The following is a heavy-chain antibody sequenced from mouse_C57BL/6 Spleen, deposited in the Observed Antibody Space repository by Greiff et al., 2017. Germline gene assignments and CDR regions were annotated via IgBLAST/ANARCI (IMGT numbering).Heavy chain of an antibody. CDR2: IWSDGST. V-gene: IGHV2-6-1*01. D-gene: IGHD2-14*01. J-gene: IGHJ4*01. CDR1: GFSLTSYG. CDR3: ARHGGTAGVDY. Sequence: QVQLQQSGPGLVAPSQSLSITCTVSGFSLTSYGVHWVRQPPGKGLEWLVVIWSDGSTTYNSALKSRLSISKDNTKGQVFLKMHSLQTDDAAMYYCARHGGTAGVDYWGQGTSVTVSS.